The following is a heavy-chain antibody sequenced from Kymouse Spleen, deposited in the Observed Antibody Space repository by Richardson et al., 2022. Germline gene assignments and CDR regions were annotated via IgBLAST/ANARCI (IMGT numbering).Heavy chain of an antibody. Sequence: VQLVESGGGVVQPGRSLRLSCAASGFTFSSYGMHWVRQAPGKGLEWVAVIWYDGSNKYYADSVKGRFTISRDNSKNTLYLQMNSLRAEDTAVYYCARDRLGVVLDYWGQGTLVTVSS. D-gene: IGHD3-3*01. CDR3: ARDRLGVVLDY. V-gene: IGHV3-33*01. J-gene: IGHJ4*02. CDR2: IWYDGSNK. CDR1: GFTFSSYG.